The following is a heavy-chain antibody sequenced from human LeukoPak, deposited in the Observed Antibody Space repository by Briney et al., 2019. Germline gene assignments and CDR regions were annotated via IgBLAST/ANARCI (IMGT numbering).Heavy chain of an antibody. CDR1: GFTFSSYG. Sequence: GSLRLSCAASGFTFSSYGMHWVRQAPGKGLEWVAVISYDGSNKYYADSVKGRFTISRDNSKNTLYLQMNSLRAEDTAVYYCAKDLPRLAGIAVAGTNYWGQGTLVTVSS. CDR2: ISYDGSNK. D-gene: IGHD6-19*01. J-gene: IGHJ4*02. V-gene: IGHV3-30*18. CDR3: AKDLPRLAGIAVAGTNY.